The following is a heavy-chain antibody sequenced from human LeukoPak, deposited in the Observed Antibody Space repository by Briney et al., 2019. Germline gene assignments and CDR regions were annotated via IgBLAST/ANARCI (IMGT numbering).Heavy chain of an antibody. CDR3: TRDLGRSGFLDY. Sequence: SQTLSLTCAISGDSVSSNSAAWNWVRQSPSRGLEWLGRTYYRSKWYNDYAVSVESRLTINADTSKNHFSLQLNSVTPEDTAVYYCTRDLGRSGFLDYWGQGTLVTVSS. CDR2: TYYRSKWYN. CDR1: GDSVSSNSAA. J-gene: IGHJ4*02. D-gene: IGHD5-12*01. V-gene: IGHV6-1*01.